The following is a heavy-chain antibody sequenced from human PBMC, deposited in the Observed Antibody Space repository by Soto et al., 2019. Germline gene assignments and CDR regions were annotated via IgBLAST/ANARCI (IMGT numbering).Heavy chain of an antibody. CDR3: ASRYYYGSGSYPPDDFDI. J-gene: IGHJ3*02. D-gene: IGHD3-10*01. V-gene: IGHV4-39*01. CDR1: GGSISSSSYY. CDR2: IYYSGST. Sequence: SETLSLTCTVSGGSISSSSYYWGWIRQPPGKGLEWIGSIYYSGSTYYNPSLKSRVTISVDTSKNQFSLKLSSVTAADTAVYYCASRYYYGSGSYPPDDFDIWGQGTMVTVS.